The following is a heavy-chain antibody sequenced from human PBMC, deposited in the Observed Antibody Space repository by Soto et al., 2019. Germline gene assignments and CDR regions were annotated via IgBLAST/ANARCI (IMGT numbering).Heavy chain of an antibody. CDR1: GFTFSTYP. CDR3: ARDRGSTGCDP. V-gene: IGHV3-30-3*01. J-gene: IGHJ5*02. Sequence: GGSLRLSCAASGFTFSTYPIHWVRQAPGKGLEWLAMISYDGSQKYYADSVKGRFTISRDNSKNTLYLEMNSLRDEDTAVYYCARDRGSTGCDPWGQGTLVTVSS. D-gene: IGHD6-19*01. CDR2: ISYDGSQK.